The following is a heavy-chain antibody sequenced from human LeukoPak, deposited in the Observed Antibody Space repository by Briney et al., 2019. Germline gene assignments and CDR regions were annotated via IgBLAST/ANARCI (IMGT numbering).Heavy chain of an antibody. CDR3: ARAIEVGAMTPFDY. J-gene: IGHJ4*02. V-gene: IGHV4-4*07. CDR1: GGSISYYY. Sequence: SETLSLTCTVSGGSISYYYWNWIRQPAGKGLEWIGRIYTSGRTYYNPSLKSRVSMSVDTSKNQFSLKLSSVTAADTAVYYCARAIEVGAMTPFDYWGQGTLVTVSS. CDR2: IYTSGRT. D-gene: IGHD1-26*01.